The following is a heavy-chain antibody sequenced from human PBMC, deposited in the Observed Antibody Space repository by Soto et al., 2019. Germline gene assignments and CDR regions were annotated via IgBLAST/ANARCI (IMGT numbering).Heavy chain of an antibody. Sequence: GGSLRLSYAASGFTFSSYAMSWVRQAPGKGLEWVSGISGSGGSTFYADSVKGRFTISRDNFKNTLYVQMNSLRAEDTAVYYCAKDVWDHDSSAYRNIFDYWGQGTLVTVSS. CDR1: GFTFSSYA. V-gene: IGHV3-23*01. J-gene: IGHJ4*02. CDR3: AKDVWDHDSSAYRNIFDY. D-gene: IGHD3-22*01. CDR2: ISGSGGST.